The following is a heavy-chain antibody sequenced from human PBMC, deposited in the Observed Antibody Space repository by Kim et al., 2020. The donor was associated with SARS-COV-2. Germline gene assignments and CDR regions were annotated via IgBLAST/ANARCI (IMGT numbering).Heavy chain of an antibody. V-gene: IGHV3-30*18. CDR3: AKDANRGGEKYFDY. CDR1: GFTFSSYG. CDR2: ISYDGTDK. J-gene: IGHJ4*02. D-gene: IGHD3-16*01. Sequence: GGSLRLSCSAPGFTFSSYGLHWVRQAPGKGLEWVAVISYDGTDKYYTDSVKGRFTISRDNSKNSLYLQMNSLRAEDTAVYYCAKDANRGGEKYFDYWGQGSLVTVSS.